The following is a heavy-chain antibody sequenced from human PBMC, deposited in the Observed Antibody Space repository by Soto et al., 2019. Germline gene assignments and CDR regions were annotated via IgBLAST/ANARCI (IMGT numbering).Heavy chain of an antibody. CDR1: GGTFTTYG. J-gene: IGHJ4*02. CDR3: ALTMGPSDY. CDR2: INAHSPT. Sequence: ASVKVSCKASGGTFTTYGLNWVRQAPGQGLEWMGWINAHSPTNYAQKFQGRVTMTTDTSTNTAYMELRGLRSDDTAVYYCALTMGPSDYWGQGTLVTVSS. V-gene: IGHV1-18*01. D-gene: IGHD3-10*01.